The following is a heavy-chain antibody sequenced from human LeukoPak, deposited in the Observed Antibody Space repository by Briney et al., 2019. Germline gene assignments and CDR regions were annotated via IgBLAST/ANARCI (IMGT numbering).Heavy chain of an antibody. J-gene: IGHJ3*01. Sequence: SETLSLTCTVSGGSISSASYFWGWIRQPPGKGLEWIGTLYYSGSTYYSASLKSRITMSGDTSRNQFSLRLSSVNAADTAVYYCAKAGVRYSDSSALYAFDFWGPGTMVTVSS. CDR3: AKAGVRYSDSSALYAFDF. CDR2: LYYSGST. CDR1: GGSISSASYF. V-gene: IGHV4-39*01. D-gene: IGHD3-22*01.